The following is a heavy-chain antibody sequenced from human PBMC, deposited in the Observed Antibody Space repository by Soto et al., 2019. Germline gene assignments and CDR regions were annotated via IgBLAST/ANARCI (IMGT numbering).Heavy chain of an antibody. V-gene: IGHV4-4*02. Sequence: LSLTCAVTGGSISSSNWWTWVRQPPGEGLEWVGEISRSGTTNYKPSLKSRVSISVDKSRNEFSLNLGSVTAADTAMYYCARDSASSGVFTWGQGTMVTVSS. J-gene: IGHJ3*01. D-gene: IGHD6-19*01. CDR3: ARDSASSGVFT. CDR1: GGSISSSNW. CDR2: ISRSGTT.